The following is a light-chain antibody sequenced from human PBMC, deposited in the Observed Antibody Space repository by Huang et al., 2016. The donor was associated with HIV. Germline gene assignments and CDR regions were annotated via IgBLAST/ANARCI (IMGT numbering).Light chain of an antibody. CDR1: EGVSSN. V-gene: IGKV3-15*01. CDR3: QQYSNWPPFT. J-gene: IGKJ2*01. Sequence: EVVMTQSPATLSVSPGERATLSCRASEGVSSNLAWYQQKPGQAPRLLIYDASTRATGLPARFSGSGSGREFTLTISSLQSEDFAVYYCQQYSNWPPFTFGQGTKLEIK. CDR2: DAS.